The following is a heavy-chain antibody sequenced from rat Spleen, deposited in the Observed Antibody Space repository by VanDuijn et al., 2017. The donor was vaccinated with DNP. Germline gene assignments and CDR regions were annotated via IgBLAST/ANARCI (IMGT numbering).Heavy chain of an antibody. D-gene: IGHD1-4*01. CDR3: ARQDYPGITKLYYFDY. CDR2: ISYDGSSA. J-gene: IGHJ2*01. CDR1: GFTFSDYY. V-gene: IGHV5-29*01. Sequence: EVQVVESDGGLIQPGRSLKLSCAASGFTFSDYYMAWVRQAPTKGLEWVATISYDGSSAYYRDSVKGRFTISRDNAKSTLYLQMDSLRSEDTATYYCARQDYPGITKLYYFDYWGQGVMVTVSS.